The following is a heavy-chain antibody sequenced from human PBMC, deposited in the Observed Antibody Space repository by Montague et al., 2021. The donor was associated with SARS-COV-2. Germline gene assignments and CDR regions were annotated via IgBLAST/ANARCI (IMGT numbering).Heavy chain of an antibody. Sequence: SETLSLTCTVSGGSIYSDYWSWIRQPPGKGLEWIGYIYYRGSTNYNPSLKSRVTISVDASKNQFSLKLISVTAADTAVYYCAREDRWNWFDPWGQGILVTVSS. V-gene: IGHV4-59*01. CDR1: GGSIYSDY. D-gene: IGHD5-24*01. CDR3: AREDRWNWFDP. J-gene: IGHJ5*02. CDR2: IYYRGST.